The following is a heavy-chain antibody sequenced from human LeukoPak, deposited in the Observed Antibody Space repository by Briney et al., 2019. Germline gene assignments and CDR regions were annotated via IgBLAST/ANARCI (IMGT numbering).Heavy chain of an antibody. J-gene: IGHJ3*02. D-gene: IGHD6-13*01. Sequence: GESLKISCKGSGYSFTSYWIGWVRQMPGKGLEWMGIIYPGDSDTRYSPSFQGQVTISADKSISTAYLQWSSLKASDTAMYYCARRIAATTGPTNFDIWGQGTMVTVSS. CDR3: ARRIAATTGPTNFDI. CDR2: IYPGDSDT. CDR1: GYSFTSYW. V-gene: IGHV5-51*01.